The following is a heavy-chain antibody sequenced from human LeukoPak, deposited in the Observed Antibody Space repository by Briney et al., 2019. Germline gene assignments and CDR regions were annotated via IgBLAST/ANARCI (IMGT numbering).Heavy chain of an antibody. D-gene: IGHD4-17*01. J-gene: IGHJ5*02. CDR3: ARVDYGDYGIDP. Sequence: PGGSLRLSCAASGFTFSSYAMSWVRQAPGKGLEWVSAISGSGGSTYYADSVKGRFTISRDNAKNSLYLQMNSLRAEDTAVYYCARVDYGDYGIDPWGQGTLVTVSS. CDR1: GFTFSSYA. V-gene: IGHV3-23*01. CDR2: ISGSGGST.